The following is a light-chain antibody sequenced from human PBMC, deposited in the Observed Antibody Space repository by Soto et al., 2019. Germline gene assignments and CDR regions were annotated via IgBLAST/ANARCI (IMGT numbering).Light chain of an antibody. CDR3: QTWGTGIHRV. J-gene: IGLJ3*02. Sequence: QPVLTQSPSASASLGASVKLTCTLSSGHSSYAIAWHQQQPEKGPRYLMKLNSDGSHSKGDGIPDRFSGSSSGAERYLTISSLQSEDEADYYCQTWGTGIHRVFGGGIQLTVL. CDR1: SGHSSYA. CDR2: LNSDGSH. V-gene: IGLV4-69*01.